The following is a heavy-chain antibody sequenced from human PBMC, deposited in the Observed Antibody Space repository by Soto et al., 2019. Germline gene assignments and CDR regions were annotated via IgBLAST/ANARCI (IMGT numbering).Heavy chain of an antibody. CDR1: GGSISSYY. D-gene: IGHD3-9*01. Sequence: SETLSLTCTVSGGSISSYYWSWIRQPPGKGLEWIGYIYYSGSTNYNPSLKSRVTISVDTSKNQFSLKLSSVTAADTAVYYCARAILRYFDWSPSYFDYWGQGTLVTVSS. J-gene: IGHJ4*02. V-gene: IGHV4-59*01. CDR2: IYYSGST. CDR3: ARAILRYFDWSPSYFDY.